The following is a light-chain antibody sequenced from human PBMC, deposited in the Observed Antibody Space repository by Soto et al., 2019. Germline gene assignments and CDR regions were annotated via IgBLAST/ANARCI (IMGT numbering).Light chain of an antibody. CDR3: QQYNSSPST. J-gene: IGKJ4*01. CDR2: GAS. V-gene: IGKV3-20*01. Sequence: EIVLTQSPGTQSLSPGERATLSCRASQSVSSSYLAWYQQKPGQAPRLLIYGASSRATGIPDRFSGSGSGTDFTLTISRLEPGDFAVYYCQQYNSSPSTFGGGTTVEIK. CDR1: QSVSSSY.